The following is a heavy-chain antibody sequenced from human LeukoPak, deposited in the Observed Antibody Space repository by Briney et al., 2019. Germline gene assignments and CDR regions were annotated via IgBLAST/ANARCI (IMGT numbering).Heavy chain of an antibody. V-gene: IGHV1-2*02. J-gene: IGHJ3*01. CDR2: IDPKSGGT. CDR3: YYIDIVTSIRDAFDV. CDR1: GHIFRGYF. Sequence: ASVKVSCKASGHIFRGYFLHWVRRVPGQGLEWMGWIDPKSGGTKYAQKFQGRVTMTRDTSISTLYMELSRLRSDDTAVYYCYYIDIVTSIRDAFDVWGQGTRVTVSS. D-gene: IGHD5-12*01.